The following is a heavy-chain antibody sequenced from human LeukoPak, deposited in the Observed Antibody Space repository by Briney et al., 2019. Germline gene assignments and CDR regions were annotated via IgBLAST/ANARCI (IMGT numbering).Heavy chain of an antibody. CDR3: ARISSPCSGGSCYSGY. V-gene: IGHV3-7*01. CDR1: GFTFSSYW. J-gene: IGHJ4*02. Sequence: PGGSLRLSCAASGFTFSSYWMSWVRQAPGKGLEWVANIKQDGSEKYYVDFVKGRFTISRDNAKNSLYLQMNSLRAEDTAVYYCARISSPCSGGSCYSGYWGQGTLVTVSS. CDR2: IKQDGSEK. D-gene: IGHD2-15*01.